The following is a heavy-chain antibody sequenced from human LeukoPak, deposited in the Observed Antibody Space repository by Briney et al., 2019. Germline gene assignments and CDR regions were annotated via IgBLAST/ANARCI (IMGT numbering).Heavy chain of an antibody. CDR2: ISGGGGIT. D-gene: IGHD2-2*01. V-gene: IGHV3-23*01. J-gene: IGHJ6*03. CDR1: GFTFDSYA. CDR3: AKYGVDCSSTSCYPLYYMDV. Sequence: GGSLRLSCAASGFTFDSYAMTWVRQAPGKGLEWVSSISGGGGITNYADSVKGRFTISRDNSKYTLFLQMNSLRAEDPAVYYCAKYGVDCSSTSCYPLYYMDVWGKRTTVTVSS.